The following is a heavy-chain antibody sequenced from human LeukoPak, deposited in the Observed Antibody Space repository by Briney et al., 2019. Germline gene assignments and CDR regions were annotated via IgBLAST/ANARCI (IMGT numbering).Heavy chain of an antibody. CDR3: ARGGIEYSRISGSYFDP. V-gene: IGHV4-61*08. J-gene: IGHJ5*02. CDR2: IYYSGST. CDR1: GGSISSSGYY. Sequence: SETLSLTCTVSGGSISSSGYYWGWIRQPPGKGLEWIGYIYYSGSTNYNPSLKSRVTISVDTSKNQFSLKLSSVTAADTAVYYCARGGIEYSRISGSYFDPWGQGALVTVSS. D-gene: IGHD1-26*01.